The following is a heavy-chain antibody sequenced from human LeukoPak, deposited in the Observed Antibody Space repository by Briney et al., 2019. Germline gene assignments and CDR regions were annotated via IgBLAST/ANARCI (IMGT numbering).Heavy chain of an antibody. V-gene: IGHV1-18*01. CDR3: ARYYDILTGYPGDAFDI. Sequence: GASVKVSCKASGYTFTNYGISWVRQAPGQGLEWMGWISAYNGNTNYAQKLQGRVTMTTDTSTSTAYMELRSLRSDDTAVYYCARYYDILTGYPGDAFDIWGQGTMVTVSS. CDR2: ISAYNGNT. J-gene: IGHJ3*02. D-gene: IGHD3-9*01. CDR1: GYTFTNYG.